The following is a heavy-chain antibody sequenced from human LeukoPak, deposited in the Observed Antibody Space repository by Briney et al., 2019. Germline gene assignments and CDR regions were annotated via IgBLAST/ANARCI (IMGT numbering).Heavy chain of an antibody. CDR2: ISGSGGST. CDR1: GFTFSSYA. Sequence: GGSLRLSCAASGFTFSSYAMSWVRQAPGKGLEWVSAISGSGGSTYYADSVKGRFTVSRDNPKNTLYLQMNSLRAEDTALYYCAKAGGYDGFDYWGQGTLVTVSS. V-gene: IGHV3-23*01. D-gene: IGHD5-12*01. CDR3: AKAGGYDGFDY. J-gene: IGHJ4*02.